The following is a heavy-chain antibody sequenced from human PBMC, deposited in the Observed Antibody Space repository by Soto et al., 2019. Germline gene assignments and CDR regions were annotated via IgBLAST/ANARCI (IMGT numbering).Heavy chain of an antibody. V-gene: IGHV5-51*01. D-gene: IGHD6-13*01. CDR2: IFPGYSDT. CDR1: GYXFANYL. J-gene: IGHJ3*02. CDR3: AAGYTTGLDAFDI. Sequence: EXLKISCKCSGYXFANYLVGWVRHMPGKGLEWMGMIFPGYSDTKNSPSLQGQITMSVDKSDSSAYLQWRSLKASDTDMYYCAAGYTTGLDAFDIWGQGTMGTVSS.